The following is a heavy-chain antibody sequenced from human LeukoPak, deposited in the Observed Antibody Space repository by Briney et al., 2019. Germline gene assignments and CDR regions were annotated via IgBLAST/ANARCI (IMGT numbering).Heavy chain of an antibody. J-gene: IGHJ4*02. CDR3: AKGWQQLARGY. CDR2: IWYDRSNK. Sequence: RSLRLSCAASGFTFSNHGMHWVRQAPGKGPEWVALIWYDRSNKYYGDSVKGRFTISRDNSKNTLYLQMNSLRAEDTAVYYCAKGWQQLARGYWGQGTLVTVSS. CDR1: GFTFSNHG. V-gene: IGHV3-33*06. D-gene: IGHD6-13*01.